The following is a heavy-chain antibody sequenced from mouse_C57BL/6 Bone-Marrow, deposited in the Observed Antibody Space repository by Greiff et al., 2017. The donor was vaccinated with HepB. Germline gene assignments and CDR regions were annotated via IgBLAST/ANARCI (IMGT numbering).Heavy chain of an antibody. D-gene: IGHD1-1*01. Sequence: EVQLVESGGGLVKSGGSLKLSCAASGFTFSDYGMHWVRQAPEKGLEWVAYISSGSSTIYYADTVKGRFTISRDNAKNTLFLQMTSLRSEDTAMYYCARGYLLLRYWGQGTLITVSA. CDR1: GFTFSDYG. V-gene: IGHV5-17*01. J-gene: IGHJ3*01. CDR2: ISSGSSTI. CDR3: ARGYLLLRY.